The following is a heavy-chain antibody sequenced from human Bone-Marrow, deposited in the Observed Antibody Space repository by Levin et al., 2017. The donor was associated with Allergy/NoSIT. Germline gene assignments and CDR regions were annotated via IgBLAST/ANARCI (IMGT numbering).Heavy chain of an antibody. D-gene: IGHD2-21*02. CDR3: AKDLDLYCAGDCYVFDY. V-gene: IGHV3-30*18. CDR1: GFTFSNYG. Sequence: PGGSLRLSCAASGFTFSNYGMHWVRQAPGKGLEWVAVISFDGINKHYADSVKGRFTISRDDSMNTLYLQVNTLRAEDTAVYYCAKDLDLYCAGDCYVFDYWGQGTLVTVSS. CDR2: ISFDGINK. J-gene: IGHJ4*02.